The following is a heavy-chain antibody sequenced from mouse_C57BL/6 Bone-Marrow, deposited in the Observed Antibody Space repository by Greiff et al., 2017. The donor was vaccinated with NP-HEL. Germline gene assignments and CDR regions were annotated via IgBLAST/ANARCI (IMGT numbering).Heavy chain of an antibody. Sequence: EVQLQQSGAELVRPGASVKLSCTASGFNIKDYYMHWVKQRPEQGLEWIGWIDPENGDTEYATKFQGKATITADTSSNTAYLQLSSLTSEDTAVYYCTTDYGSDYWGQGTTLTVSS. CDR3: TTDYGSDY. D-gene: IGHD1-1*01. CDR2: IDPENGDT. J-gene: IGHJ2*01. V-gene: IGHV14-4*01. CDR1: GFNIKDYY.